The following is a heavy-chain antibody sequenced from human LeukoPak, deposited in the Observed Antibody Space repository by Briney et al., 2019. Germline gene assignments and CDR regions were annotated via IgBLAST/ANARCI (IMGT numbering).Heavy chain of an antibody. Sequence: PGGSLRLSCAASGFTFSNYNMNWLRQAPGKGLEWVSYISSSSSTIYYADSVKGRFTISRDNAKNSLYLQMNSLRAEDTAVYYCASLYGEILDYWGQGTLVTVSS. V-gene: IGHV3-48*01. CDR3: ASLYGEILDY. CDR1: GFTFSNYN. CDR2: ISSSSSTI. J-gene: IGHJ4*02. D-gene: IGHD4-17*01.